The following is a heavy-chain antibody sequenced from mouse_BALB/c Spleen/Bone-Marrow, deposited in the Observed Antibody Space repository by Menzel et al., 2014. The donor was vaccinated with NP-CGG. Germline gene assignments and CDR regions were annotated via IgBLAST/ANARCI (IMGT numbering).Heavy chain of an antibody. Sequence: VQLQQSGAELVRPGTSVKVSCKASGYAFTNYLIDWVRQRPGQGLEWIGVINPGSGGTNYNEKFKGKATLTADNSSNTAYMHLSSLTSDDSAVYFCARGGHGSSWGQGTTLTVSS. D-gene: IGHD2-2*01. CDR2: INPGSGGT. V-gene: IGHV1-54*03. J-gene: IGHJ2*01. CDR1: GYAFTNYL. CDR3: ARGGHGSS.